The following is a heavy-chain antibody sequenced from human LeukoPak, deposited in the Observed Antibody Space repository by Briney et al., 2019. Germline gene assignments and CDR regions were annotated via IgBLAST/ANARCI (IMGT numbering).Heavy chain of an antibody. CDR2: IRYDGSHK. V-gene: IGHV3-30*02. J-gene: IGHJ4*02. CDR1: GFTFSNYG. D-gene: IGHD3-22*01. Sequence: PGESLRLSXAVSGFTFSNYGMHWVRQTPDKGLEWLAFIRYDGSHKYYADSVKGRFTISRDNSKNTLYLQMSSLRADDTAVFYCAKDSGYYKGYFDYWGQGTLVTVSS. CDR3: AKDSGYYKGYFDY.